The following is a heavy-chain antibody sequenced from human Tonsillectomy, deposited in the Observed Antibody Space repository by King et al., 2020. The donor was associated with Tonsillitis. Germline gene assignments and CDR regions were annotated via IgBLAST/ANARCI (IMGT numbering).Heavy chain of an antibody. CDR2: IPYDGSNK. Sequence: VQLVESGGDVVQPGRSLRLSCAASEFTFSSFAMHWVRQAPGKGLEWVAVIPYDGSNKYYADSVKGRFTISRDNSKNTLYLQMNSLRAEDTAVYYCTSVIDYWGQGTLVTVSS. V-gene: IGHV3-30*04. J-gene: IGHJ4*02. CDR1: EFTFSSFA. CDR3: TSVIDY.